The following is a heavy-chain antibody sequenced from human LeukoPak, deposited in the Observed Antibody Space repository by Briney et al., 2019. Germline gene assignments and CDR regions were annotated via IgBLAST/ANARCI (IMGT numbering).Heavy chain of an antibody. Sequence: GGSLRLSCAASGFTFSSYEMNWVRQAPGKGLEWVSYISSSGSTIYYADSVKGRFTISRDNAKNSLYLQMNSLRAEDTAVYYCARGGYYYDSSGSAFDIWGQGTMVTVSS. CDR2: ISSSGSTI. CDR3: ARGGYYYDSSGSAFDI. D-gene: IGHD3-22*01. CDR1: GFTFSSYE. V-gene: IGHV3-48*03. J-gene: IGHJ3*02.